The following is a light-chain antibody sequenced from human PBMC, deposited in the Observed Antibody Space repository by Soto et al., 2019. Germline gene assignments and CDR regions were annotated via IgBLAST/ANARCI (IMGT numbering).Light chain of an antibody. V-gene: IGLV2-14*01. CDR2: EVR. CDR1: NTDVGGYNY. CDR3: TSYAGSYTRV. Sequence: QSVLTQPASVSGSPGQSITVSCTGTNTDVGGYNYVSWYQHRPGKAPRLMIYEVRNRLSGVSNRFSGSKSGNTASLTISGLQSEDEADYYCTSYAGSYTRVFGGGTKLTVL. J-gene: IGLJ3*02.